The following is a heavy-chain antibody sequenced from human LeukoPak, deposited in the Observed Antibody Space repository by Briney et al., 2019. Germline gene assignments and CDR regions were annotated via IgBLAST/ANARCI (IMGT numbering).Heavy chain of an antibody. D-gene: IGHD5-18*01. CDR1: GYTFTGYY. J-gene: IGHJ4*02. CDR2: INPNSGGT. V-gene: IGHV1-2*02. Sequence: ASVKVSCKASGYTFTGYYMHWVRQAPGQGLEWMGWINPNSGGTNYAQKFQGRVTMTRDTSISTAYMELSRLRSDDTAVYYRARVKYSYGSGYFDYWGQGTLVTVSS. CDR3: ARVKYSYGSGYFDY.